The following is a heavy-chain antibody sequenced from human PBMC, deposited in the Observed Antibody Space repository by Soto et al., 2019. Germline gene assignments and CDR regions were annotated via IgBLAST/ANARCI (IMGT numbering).Heavy chain of an antibody. D-gene: IGHD4-17*01. CDR2: IGSTGGTI. V-gene: IGHV3-11*01. Sequence: QVQLVESGGALVKPGGSLRLSCGARGFDFGDYYMSWVRQAPGKGLQWISYIGSTGGTIYYADSVKGRFTISRDNSKKSLYLQMDNLRVDDTAMYFCVKGEDDFGALVFHFWGQGTLVTVSS. CDR1: GFDFGDYY. J-gene: IGHJ4*02. CDR3: VKGEDDFGALVFHF.